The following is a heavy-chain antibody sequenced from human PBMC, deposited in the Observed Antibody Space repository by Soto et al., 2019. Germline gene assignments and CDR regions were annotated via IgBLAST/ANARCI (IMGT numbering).Heavy chain of an antibody. CDR2: INTYSGDT. D-gene: IGHD2-15*01. CDR3: ARRGPEYCSGGSCYSDY. CDR1: GYTYINYA. Sequence: ASVKVSCKTSGYTYINYAITWVRQAPVQGLECMGWINTYSGDTKYAENVQGRVSMTTDTVTATAFMELRSLTYDDTAIYFCARRGPEYCSGGSCYSDYWGQGTVVTVSS. V-gene: IGHV1-18*01. J-gene: IGHJ1*01.